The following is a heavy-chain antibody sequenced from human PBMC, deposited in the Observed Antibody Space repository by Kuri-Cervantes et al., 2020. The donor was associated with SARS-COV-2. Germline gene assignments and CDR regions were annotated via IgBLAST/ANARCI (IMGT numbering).Heavy chain of an antibody. CDR3: ARESAQGTFGGVIVIIDY. Sequence: GSLRLSCSVSGGSLSPYYWSWIRQPAGKGLEWIGRIYTSGSTNYNPSLKSRVTMSVDTSKNQFSLKLSSVTAADTAVYYCARESAQGTFGGVIVIIDYWGQGTLVTVSS. V-gene: IGHV4-4*07. J-gene: IGHJ4*02. CDR1: GGSLSPYY. D-gene: IGHD3-16*02. CDR2: IYTSGST.